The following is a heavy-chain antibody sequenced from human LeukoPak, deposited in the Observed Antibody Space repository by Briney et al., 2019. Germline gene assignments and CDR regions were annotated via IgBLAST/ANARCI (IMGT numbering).Heavy chain of an antibody. CDR3: AKGPNFWITPIAFDI. Sequence: PGRSLRLACVASGFTFSTYTMHWVRQAPGKGLEWVAVMSFDGTNNYYADSVKGRFTISRDNSKNTLYLQMNSLRAEDTAVYYCAKGPNFWITPIAFDIWGQGTMVTVSS. J-gene: IGHJ3*02. CDR1: GFTFSTYT. V-gene: IGHV3-30-3*01. D-gene: IGHD3-3*01. CDR2: MSFDGTNN.